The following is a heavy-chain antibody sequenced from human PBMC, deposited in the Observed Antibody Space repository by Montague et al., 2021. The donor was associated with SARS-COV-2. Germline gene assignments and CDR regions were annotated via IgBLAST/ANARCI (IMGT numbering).Heavy chain of an antibody. CDR3: ARQVWRKDFDF. V-gene: IGHV4-39*01. J-gene: IGHJ4*02. CDR1: GGSITRSDYY. Sequence: SETLSLTCSVSGGSITRSDYYWAWIRQAPGKGLDWIATVHSSGTTYSKTSLKSRAIIPIDTSKNQFSLTLKSVTAADTSVYFCARQVWRKDFDFWGQGKQVTVSA. CDR2: VHSSGTT. D-gene: IGHD1-14*01.